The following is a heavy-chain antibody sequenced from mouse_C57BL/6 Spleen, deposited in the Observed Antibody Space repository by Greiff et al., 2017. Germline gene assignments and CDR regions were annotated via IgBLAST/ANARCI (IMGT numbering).Heavy chain of an antibody. CDR1: GYAFSSSW. Sequence: QVQLQQSGPELVKPGASVKISCKASGYAFSSSWMNWVKQRPGKGLEWIGRIYPGDGDTNYNGKFKGKATLTADRSSSTAYMQLSSLTSEDSAVYFCVGGDSSGCVWAMDYWGQGTSVTVSS. CDR2: IYPGDGDT. CDR3: VGGDSSGCVWAMDY. V-gene: IGHV1-82*01. D-gene: IGHD3-2*02. J-gene: IGHJ4*01.